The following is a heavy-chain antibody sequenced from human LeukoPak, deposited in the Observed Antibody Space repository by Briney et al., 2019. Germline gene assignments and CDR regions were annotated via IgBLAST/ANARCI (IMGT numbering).Heavy chain of an antibody. Sequence: GGSLRLSCAASGFTFSSYAMSWVRQAPGKGLEWVAFIRYDGSNKYYADSVKGRFTISRDNSKNTLYLQVNSLRAEDTALYYCAKGPQEGFDYWGQGTLVTVSS. CDR2: IRYDGSNK. J-gene: IGHJ4*02. CDR1: GFTFSSYA. V-gene: IGHV3-30*02. CDR3: AKGPQEGFDY.